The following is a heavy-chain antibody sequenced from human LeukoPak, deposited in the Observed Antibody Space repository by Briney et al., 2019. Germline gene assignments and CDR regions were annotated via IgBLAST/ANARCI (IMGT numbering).Heavy chain of an antibody. CDR3: ARVLYGGNSEYFDY. D-gene: IGHD4-23*01. CDR1: GGSTSSHY. J-gene: IGHJ4*02. CDR2: IYYSGST. Sequence: PSETLSLTCTVSGGSTSSHYWSWIRQPPGKGLEWIGNIYYSGSTNYNPSLKSRVTISVDTSKNQFSLKLSSVTAADTAVYYCARVLYGGNSEYFDYWGQGTLVTVSS. V-gene: IGHV4-59*11.